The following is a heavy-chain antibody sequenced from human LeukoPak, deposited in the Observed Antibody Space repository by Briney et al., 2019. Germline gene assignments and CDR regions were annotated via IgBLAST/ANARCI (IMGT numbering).Heavy chain of an antibody. CDR3: TRGFAATNV. Sequence: GGSLRLSCTASGFSFGDYAVSWFRQAPGKGLEWVGFIRPKAYGATTEYAASVKDRFTISRDDSKSIAYLQMNSLKTEDTAVFYCTRGFAATNVWGQGTLVTVSS. D-gene: IGHD2-15*01. CDR1: GFSFGDYA. V-gene: IGHV3-49*03. J-gene: IGHJ4*02. CDR2: IRPKAYGATT.